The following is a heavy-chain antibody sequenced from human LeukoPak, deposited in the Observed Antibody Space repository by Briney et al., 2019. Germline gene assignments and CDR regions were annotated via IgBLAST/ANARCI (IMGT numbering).Heavy chain of an antibody. V-gene: IGHV4-59*08. CDR2: ISYSGST. D-gene: IGHD6-13*01. CDR1: GGSISSYY. Sequence: PSETLSLTCTVSGGSISSYYWSWIRQPPGKGLEWIGYISYSGSTNYNPSPKSRVTISVDTSKNQLSLKLSSVTAADTAVYYCARHWETSSWYVDYWGQGTRVTVSS. J-gene: IGHJ4*02. CDR3: ARHWETSSWYVDY.